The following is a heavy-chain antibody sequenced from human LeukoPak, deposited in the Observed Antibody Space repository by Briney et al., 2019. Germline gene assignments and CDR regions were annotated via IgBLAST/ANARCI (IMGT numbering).Heavy chain of an antibody. J-gene: IGHJ5*02. Sequence: ASVKVSCKASGYTFTSYGISWVRQAPGQGLEWMGWISAYNGNTNYAQKLQGRVTMTTDTSTSTAYMELRSLRSEDTAVYYCARAAVATRRGSWFDPWGQGTLVTVSS. V-gene: IGHV1-18*01. CDR2: ISAYNGNT. CDR1: GYTFTSYG. D-gene: IGHD5-12*01. CDR3: ARAAVATRRGSWFDP.